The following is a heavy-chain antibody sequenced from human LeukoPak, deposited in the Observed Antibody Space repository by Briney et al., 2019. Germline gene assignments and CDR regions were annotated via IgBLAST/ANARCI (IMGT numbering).Heavy chain of an antibody. D-gene: IGHD2-8*01. J-gene: IGHJ4*02. V-gene: IGHV3-23*01. CDR1: GFTFSNAW. CDR2: ISGSGGST. CDR3: AKNDIVLMVYASYYFDY. Sequence: PGGSLRLSCAASGFTFSNAWMNWVRQAPGKGLEWVSAISGSGGSTYYADSVKGRFTISRDNSKNTLYLQMNSLRAEDTAVYYCAKNDIVLMVYASYYFDYWGQGTLVTVSS.